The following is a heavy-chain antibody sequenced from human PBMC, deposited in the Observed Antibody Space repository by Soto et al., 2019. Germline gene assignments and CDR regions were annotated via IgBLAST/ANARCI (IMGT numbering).Heavy chain of an antibody. Sequence: QLQLQESGSGLVRPSQTLSLTCAVSGGSISSGGYYWNWIRQPPGKGLEWIGYIYHSGSTLYNPSLKSRVTMSVDRSKSQFALKLSSVTAADTAGYYGARGPSEGNGCDPWGQGTLV. CDR1: GGSISSGGYY. J-gene: IGHJ5*02. V-gene: IGHV4-30-2*01. CDR3: ARGPSEGNGCDP. CDR2: IYHSGST.